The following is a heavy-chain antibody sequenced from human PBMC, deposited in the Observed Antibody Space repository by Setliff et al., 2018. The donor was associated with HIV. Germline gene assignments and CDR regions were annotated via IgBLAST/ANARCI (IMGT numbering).Heavy chain of an antibody. D-gene: IGHD2-2*01. J-gene: IGHJ4*02. CDR1: GFFFSTYW. CDR3: ATNRRDCDSASCPLTS. CDR2: IVSDGSGT. V-gene: IGHV3-74*01. Sequence: GESLNISCAASGFFFSTYWMNWVRQAPGKGPQWVARIVSDGSGTSHADAVKGRFTISRDNAKNTLFLQMNSLRAEDSAMYYCATNRRDCDSASCPLTSWGQGTLVTVS.